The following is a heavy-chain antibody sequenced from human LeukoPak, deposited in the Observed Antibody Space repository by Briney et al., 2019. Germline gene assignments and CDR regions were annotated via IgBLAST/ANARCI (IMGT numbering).Heavy chain of an antibody. D-gene: IGHD1-26*01. CDR3: ARVSSPFVRVGATFYYFDY. CDR1: GASISSYY. Sequence: SETLSLTCAVSGASISSYYWSWIRQPPGKGLEWVGYIFYSGSTNYNPSLKSRVTISVDTSKNQFSLKLSSVTAADTAVYYCARVSSPFVRVGATFYYFDYWGQGTLVTVSS. V-gene: IGHV4-59*08. J-gene: IGHJ4*02. CDR2: IFYSGST.